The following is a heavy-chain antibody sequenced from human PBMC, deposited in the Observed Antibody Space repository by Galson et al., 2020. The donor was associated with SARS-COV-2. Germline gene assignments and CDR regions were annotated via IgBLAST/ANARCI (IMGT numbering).Heavy chain of an antibody. V-gene: IGHV4-59*01. J-gene: IGHJ4*02. Sequence: SETLSPNCTVSGGSISSYYWSWIRQHPGQAQARNGYIHYSGINNYNPSIKSRVTISVDTSKSQFSLKLRSMTAADTAVYYCARGIYCSSSTCYVGDFDNWGQGTLVTVSS. CDR3: ARGIYCSSSTCYVGDFDN. CDR2: IHYSGIN. D-gene: IGHD2-2*01. CDR1: GGSISSYY.